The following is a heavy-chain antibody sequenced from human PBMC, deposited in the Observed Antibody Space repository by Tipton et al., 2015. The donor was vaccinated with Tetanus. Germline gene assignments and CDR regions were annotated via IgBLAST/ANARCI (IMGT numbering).Heavy chain of an antibody. V-gene: IGHV1-8*01. CDR3: ARDQLDH. J-gene: IGHJ4*02. Sequence: QSGPEVKKPGASVKVSCKTSGYTFTSYDINWVRQATGQGLEWMGWMKPNSGSTGYAQKFRGRVTMTRDTSINTAYMELSDLRSEDTAVYFCARDQLDHWGQGTLVTVSS. CDR1: GYTFTSYD. CDR2: MKPNSGST.